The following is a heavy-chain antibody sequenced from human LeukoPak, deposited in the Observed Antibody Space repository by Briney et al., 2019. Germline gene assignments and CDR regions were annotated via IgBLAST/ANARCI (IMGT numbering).Heavy chain of an antibody. D-gene: IGHD3-22*01. J-gene: IGHJ4*02. CDR3: ARRASAYDSSGYHFDY. CDR1: GYSFSNYW. V-gene: IGHV5-51*01. Sequence: GESLKISCKGSGYSFSNYWIGWVRQMPGKGLEWMGIIYPADSDARYSPSFQGQVTISADKSITTAYLHWSSLQASDTAMYYCARRASAYDSSGYHFDYWGQGTLVTVSS. CDR2: IYPADSDA.